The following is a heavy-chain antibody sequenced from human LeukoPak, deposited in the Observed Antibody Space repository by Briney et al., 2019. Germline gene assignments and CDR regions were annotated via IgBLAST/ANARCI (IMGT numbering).Heavy chain of an antibody. J-gene: IGHJ4*02. CDR3: ARGLYDSRGYYHGDY. CDR1: GYTFTGYY. CDR2: IIPNSGGT. Sequence: GASVKVSCMASGYTFTGYYIHWVRQAPGQGLEWMGWIIPNSGGTKFAQKFQGRVTLTRDTPISTAFMELSRLRSDDTAVYYCARGLYDSRGYYHGDYWGQGTLVTVSS. V-gene: IGHV1-2*02. D-gene: IGHD3-22*01.